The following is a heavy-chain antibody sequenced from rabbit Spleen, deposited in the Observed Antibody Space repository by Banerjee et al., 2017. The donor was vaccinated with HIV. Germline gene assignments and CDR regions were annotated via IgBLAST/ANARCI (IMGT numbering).Heavy chain of an antibody. CDR3: VRDKATISGDYGPWYFDL. CDR2: IDPVFGNT. Sequence: QEQLVESGGGLVQPGGSLKLSCKASGFDFSSYGVSWVRQAPGTGPEWIAYIDPVFGNTYYASWVNGRFTISRHNAQNTLYLQLNSLTAADTATYFCVRDKATISGDYGPWYFDLWGPGTLVTVS. CDR1: GFDFSSYG. J-gene: IGHJ4*01. V-gene: IGHV1S47*01. D-gene: IGHD1-1*01.